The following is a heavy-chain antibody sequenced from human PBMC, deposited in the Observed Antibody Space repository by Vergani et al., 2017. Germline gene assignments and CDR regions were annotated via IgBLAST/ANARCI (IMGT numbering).Heavy chain of an antibody. Sequence: EVQLLESGGGLVQPGGSLRLSCAASGFTFSSYAMSWVRQAPGKGLEWVSVIYSGGSSTYYADSVKGRFTISRDNSKNTLYLQMNSLRAEDTAVYYCAKDGAYGDYVFNYWGQGTLVTVSS. CDR1: GFTFSSYA. D-gene: IGHD4-17*01. V-gene: IGHV3-23*03. CDR3: AKDGAYGDYVFNY. CDR2: IYSGGSST. J-gene: IGHJ4*02.